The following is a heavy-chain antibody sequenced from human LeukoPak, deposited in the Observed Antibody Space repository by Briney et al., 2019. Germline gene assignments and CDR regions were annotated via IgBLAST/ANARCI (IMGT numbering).Heavy chain of an antibody. V-gene: IGHV3-30*02. CDR2: IRYDGSNE. D-gene: IGHD3-10*01. CDR3: AKSVPAIRGEIDY. Sequence: PGGSLRLSCAASGFTFSDYGMHSVRQAPGEGLEWVAFIRYDGSNENYADSVKGRFTISRDNSKNTLYLQMNSLRAEDTAVYYCAKSVPAIRGEIDYWGQGTLVTVSS. J-gene: IGHJ4*02. CDR1: GFTFSDYG.